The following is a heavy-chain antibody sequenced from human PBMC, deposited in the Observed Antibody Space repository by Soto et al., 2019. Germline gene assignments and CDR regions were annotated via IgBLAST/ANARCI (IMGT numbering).Heavy chain of an antibody. Sequence: EVQLLESGGGLVQPGGSLRLSCAASGFTFNNYAMSWVRQAPGKGLEWVSVISGSGQRTSYADSVKGRFTVSRDNSKNTVDLHMKSLRAEDSAVYYCAKDSHHGSGSYITPYYFDSWGQGTLITVSS. CDR2: ISGSGQRT. CDR1: GFTFNNYA. CDR3: AKDSHHGSGSYITPYYFDS. V-gene: IGHV3-23*01. J-gene: IGHJ4*02. D-gene: IGHD3-10*01.